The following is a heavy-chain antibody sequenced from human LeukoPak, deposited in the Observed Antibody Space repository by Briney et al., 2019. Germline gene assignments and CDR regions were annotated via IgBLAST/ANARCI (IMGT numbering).Heavy chain of an antibody. CDR2: SSNSGST. D-gene: IGHD3-22*01. CDR1: GGSNY. V-gene: IGHV4-59*01. J-gene: IGHJ4*02. Sequence: PSETLSLTCTVSGGSNYWSWIRQPPGKGLEWGGDSSNSGSTNYNPSLKSRVTISVDTSKNQSSLKLSSVPAADPAVYYCATYDTTGYHYFAYWGQGTLVTVSS. CDR3: ATYDTTGYHYFAY.